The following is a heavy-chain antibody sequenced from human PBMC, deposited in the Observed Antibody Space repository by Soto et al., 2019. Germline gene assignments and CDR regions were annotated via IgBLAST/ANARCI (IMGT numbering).Heavy chain of an antibody. Sequence: EVQLVESGGGLVQPGGSLRLSCAASGFTFSSYSMNWVRQAPGKGLEWVSSVSSTSSYIYYADSVKGRFTISRDNSKNSLYLQMNSLRAEDSAVYYCARAPHGITMFWGGSPTDYWGQGTLVTVSS. D-gene: IGHD3-10*01. CDR2: VSSTSSYI. J-gene: IGHJ4*02. V-gene: IGHV3-21*01. CDR3: ARAPHGITMFWGGSPTDY. CDR1: GFTFSSYS.